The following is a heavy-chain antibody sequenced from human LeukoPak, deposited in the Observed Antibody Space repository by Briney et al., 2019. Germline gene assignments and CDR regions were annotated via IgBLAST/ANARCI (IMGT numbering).Heavy chain of an antibody. CDR1: GGSISSSSYY. Sequence: SETLSLTCTVSGGSISSSSYYWAWIRQPPGKGLEWIGSVYCGRSPYFNPSLESRATISVDTSKNHFSLKMSSVTAADTAVYYCARSSGTGTFSYWGQGTLVTVSS. V-gene: IGHV4-39*02. D-gene: IGHD6-25*01. J-gene: IGHJ4*02. CDR3: ARSSGTGTFSY. CDR2: VYCGRSP.